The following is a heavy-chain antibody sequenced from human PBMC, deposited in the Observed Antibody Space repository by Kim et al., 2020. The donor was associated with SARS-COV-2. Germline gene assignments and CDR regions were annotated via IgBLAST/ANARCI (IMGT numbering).Heavy chain of an antibody. D-gene: IGHD3-10*01. J-gene: IGHJ5*02. Sequence: QSLKSRVTISVDTSKNQFSLKLSSVTAADTAVYYCARLDPLYGERGWFDPWGQGTLVTVSS. CDR3: ARLDPLYGERGWFDP. V-gene: IGHV4-30-2*05.